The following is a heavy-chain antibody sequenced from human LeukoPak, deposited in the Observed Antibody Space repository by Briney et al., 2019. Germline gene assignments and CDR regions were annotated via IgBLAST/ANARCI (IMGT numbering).Heavy chain of an antibody. CDR1: GFTFSSYA. D-gene: IGHD6-6*01. CDR2: ISGSGGST. CDR3: AKEGEYSSSSGGYYFDY. V-gene: IGHV3-23*01. J-gene: IGHJ4*02. Sequence: GGSLRLSCAASGFTFSSYAMSWVRQAPGKGLEWVSAISGSGGSTYYADSVKGRFTISRDNSKNTLYLQMNSLRAEDTAVYYCAKEGEYSSSSGGYYFDYWGQGTLVTVSS.